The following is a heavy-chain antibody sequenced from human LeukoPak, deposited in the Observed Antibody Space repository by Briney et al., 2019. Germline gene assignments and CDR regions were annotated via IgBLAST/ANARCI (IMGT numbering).Heavy chain of an antibody. CDR1: GFTFSIYN. J-gene: IGHJ4*02. Sequence: PGGSLRLSCAASGFTFSIYNMNWVRQAPGKGLEWVSSITSSSNYKYYADSVKGRFTISRDNAKNSLYLQMNSLRAEDTAVYYCARDEGYIYGSRPPDYWGQGTLVTVSS. CDR3: ARDEGYIYGSRPPDY. V-gene: IGHV3-21*01. CDR2: ITSSSNYK. D-gene: IGHD5-18*01.